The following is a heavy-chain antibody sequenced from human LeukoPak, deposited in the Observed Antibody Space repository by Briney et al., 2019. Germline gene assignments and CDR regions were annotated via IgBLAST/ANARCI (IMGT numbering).Heavy chain of an antibody. V-gene: IGHV3-21*01. D-gene: IGHD6-13*01. CDR2: ISSSSSYI. CDR3: ARRPPNYSSRSDDAFDI. CDR1: GFTFSSYS. J-gene: IGHJ3*02. Sequence: PGGSLRLSCAASGFTFSSYSMNWVRQAPGKGLEWVSSISSSSSYIYYADSVKGQFTISRDNAKNSLYLQMNSLRAEDTAVYYCARRPPNYSSRSDDAFDIWGQGTMVTVSS.